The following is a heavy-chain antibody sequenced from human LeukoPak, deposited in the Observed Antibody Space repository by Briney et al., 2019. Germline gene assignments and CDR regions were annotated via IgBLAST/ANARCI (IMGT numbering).Heavy chain of an antibody. CDR2: IKQDGSEE. D-gene: IGHD3-3*01. J-gene: IGHJ4*02. V-gene: IGHV3-7*03. Sequence: GGSLRLSCAASGFSFSNYWMHWVRQPPGKGLEWVANIKQDGSEEYYVDSVKGRFTISRDNTKNSLYLQMNSLRVEDTAVFYCARDQYDTWSRRGNFDSWGQGTLVIVSS. CDR3: ARDQYDTWSRRGNFDS. CDR1: GFSFSNYW.